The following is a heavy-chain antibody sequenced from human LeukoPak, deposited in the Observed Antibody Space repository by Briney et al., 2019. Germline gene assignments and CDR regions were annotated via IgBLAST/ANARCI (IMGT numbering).Heavy chain of an antibody. CDR1: GFTFSGSA. CDR3: TRVDYGDNTGDY. D-gene: IGHD4-17*01. CDR2: IRNKANSYAT. V-gene: IGHV3-73*01. Sequence: GGSLKLSCAASGFTFSGSAMHWVRQASGKGLEWVGCIRNKANSYATAYAASVEGRFTISRDDSRNTAYLQMNSLKTEDTAVYYCTRVDYGDNTGDYWGQGTLVTVSS. J-gene: IGHJ4*02.